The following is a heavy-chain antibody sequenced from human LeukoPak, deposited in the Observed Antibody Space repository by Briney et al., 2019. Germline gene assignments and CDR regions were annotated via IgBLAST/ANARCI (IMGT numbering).Heavy chain of an antibody. J-gene: IGHJ5*02. CDR2: IYHSGIT. CDR1: AYSISSGYR. CDR3: ARLPTGFPNWFGP. Sequence: SETLSLTCAVSAYSISSGYRWGWIRQPPGKGLEWTGSIYHSGITYYNPSLKSRVTMSVDTSKNQFSLNLISVTAADTALYFCARLPTGFPNWFGPWGQGTLVTVSS. V-gene: IGHV4-38-2*01.